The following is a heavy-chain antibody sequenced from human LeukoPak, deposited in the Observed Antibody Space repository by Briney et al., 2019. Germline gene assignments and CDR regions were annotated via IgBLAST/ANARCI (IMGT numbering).Heavy chain of an antibody. J-gene: IGHJ6*02. CDR1: GYTFTPYW. V-gene: IGHV5-51*01. D-gene: IGHD6-13*01. Sequence: AGESLKISCKGSGYTFTPYWIAWVRQMPGKGLESMGVIYPGDSDTRYSPSFQGQVTISVDKSISTVYLQWSSLKASDTAMYYCARQGKGAAALDVWGQGTSVIVSS. CDR3: ARQGKGAAALDV. CDR2: IYPGDSDT.